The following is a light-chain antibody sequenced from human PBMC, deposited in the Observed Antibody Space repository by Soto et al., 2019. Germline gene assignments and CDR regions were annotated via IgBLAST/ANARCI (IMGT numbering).Light chain of an antibody. CDR2: DVD. V-gene: IGLV2-8*01. CDR1: IGDVGGYYY. Sequence: QSALTQPPSASESPGQSVTISCSGTIGDVGGYYYVSWYQHHPGRAPKLLIYDVDKRPPGVPSRFSGSKSGNTASLTVSGLQADDEADYYCSSYTSSSTWVFGGGTKLTVL. J-gene: IGLJ3*02. CDR3: SSYTSSSTWV.